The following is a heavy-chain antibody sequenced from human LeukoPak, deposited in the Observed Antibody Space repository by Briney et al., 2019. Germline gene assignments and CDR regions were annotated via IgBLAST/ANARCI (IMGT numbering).Heavy chain of an antibody. CDR3: ASSSDYYYYYYMDV. V-gene: IGHV4-59*01. D-gene: IGHD6-6*01. Sequence: SETLSLTCTVSGGSISSYYWSWIRQPPGKGLEWIGYIYYSGSTNYNPSLKSRVTISVDTSKNQFSLKLSSVTAADTAVYYCASSSDYYYYYYMDVWGKGTTVTVSS. CDR2: IYYSGST. J-gene: IGHJ6*03. CDR1: GGSISSYY.